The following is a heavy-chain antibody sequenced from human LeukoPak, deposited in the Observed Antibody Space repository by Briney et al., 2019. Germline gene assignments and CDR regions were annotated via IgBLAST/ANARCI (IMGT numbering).Heavy chain of an antibody. Sequence: GGSLRLSCAASGFTFSDHFLDWVRQAPGKGLDWVSLIGGSDGSTYYADSVKGRFTISRDNSKNTLYLEISNLRADDTALYYCAKVGAGYHMPFDDWGQGTRVTVSS. CDR3: AKVGAGYHMPFDD. CDR1: GFTFSDHF. CDR2: IGGSDGST. V-gene: IGHV3-23*01. D-gene: IGHD3-16*01. J-gene: IGHJ4*02.